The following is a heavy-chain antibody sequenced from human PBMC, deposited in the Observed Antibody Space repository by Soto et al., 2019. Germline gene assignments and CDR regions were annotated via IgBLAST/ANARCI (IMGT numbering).Heavy chain of an antibody. V-gene: IGHV6-1*01. Sequence: SQTLSLTCAISGDSVSSNSAAWNWIRQSPSRGLEWLGRTYYRSKWYNDYAVSVKSRITINPDTSKNQFSLQLNSVTPEDTAVYYCASEGIAARLGPTTSSDYYYGMDVWGQGTTVTVSS. CDR3: ASEGIAARLGPTTSSDYYYGMDV. CDR2: TYYRSKWYN. D-gene: IGHD6-6*01. CDR1: GDSVSSNSAA. J-gene: IGHJ6*02.